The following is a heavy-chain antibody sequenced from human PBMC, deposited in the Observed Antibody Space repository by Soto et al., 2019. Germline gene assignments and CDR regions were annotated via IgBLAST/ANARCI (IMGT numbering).Heavy chain of an antibody. D-gene: IGHD2-21*01. CDR3: AKALSHSAVHEY. CDR1: GFTFSSYG. V-gene: IGHV3-30*18. CDR2: ISYDGSNK. Sequence: GGSLRLSCAASGFTFSSYGMHWVRQAPGKGLEWVAVISYDGSNKYYADSVKGRFTISRDNSKNTLYLQMNSLRAEDTAVYYCAKALSHSAVHEYWGQGPLATVAS. J-gene: IGHJ4*02.